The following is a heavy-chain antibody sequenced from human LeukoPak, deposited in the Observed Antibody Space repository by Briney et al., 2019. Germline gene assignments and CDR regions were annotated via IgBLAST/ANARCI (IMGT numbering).Heavy chain of an antibody. CDR1: GGSVSSSIYY. CDR3: ASRDDILTGYVFDF. V-gene: IGHV4-39*01. J-gene: IGHJ4*02. CDR2: IYYSGST. Sequence: SETLSLTCTVSGGSVSSSIYYWGWIRQPPGKGLEWIGSIYYSGSTSYNPSLKSRVTISVDTSKNQFSLKLTSVTAADTAVYYCASRDDILTGYVFDFWGQGTLVTVSS. D-gene: IGHD3-9*01.